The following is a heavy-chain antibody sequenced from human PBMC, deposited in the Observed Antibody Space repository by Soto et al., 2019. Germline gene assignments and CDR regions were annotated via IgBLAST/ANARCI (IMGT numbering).Heavy chain of an antibody. CDR3: ARAGQTYYYGSGSYFFDY. CDR1: GFTFSDYY. J-gene: IGHJ4*02. CDR2: ISSSSSYT. D-gene: IGHD3-10*01. Sequence: GSLRLSCAASGFTFSDYYMSWIRQAPGKGLEWASYISSSSSYTNYADSVKGRFTISRDNAKNSLYLQMNSLRAEDTAVYYCARAGQTYYYGSGSYFFDYWGQGTLVTVSS. V-gene: IGHV3-11*06.